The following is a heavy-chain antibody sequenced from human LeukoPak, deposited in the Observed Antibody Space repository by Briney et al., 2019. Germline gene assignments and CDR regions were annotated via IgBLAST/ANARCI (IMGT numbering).Heavy chain of an antibody. V-gene: IGHV3-30*02. Sequence: PGGSLRLSCAASGFTFSSYGIHWVRQAPGKGLEWVAFIRNDGTIKHYADSVKGRFTISRDNSKSTLYLQMNSLRAEDTAVYYCAKTGSSSWGYFDYWGQGTLVTVSS. CDR2: IRNDGTIK. J-gene: IGHJ4*02. D-gene: IGHD6-13*01. CDR1: GFTFSSYG. CDR3: AKTGSSSWGYFDY.